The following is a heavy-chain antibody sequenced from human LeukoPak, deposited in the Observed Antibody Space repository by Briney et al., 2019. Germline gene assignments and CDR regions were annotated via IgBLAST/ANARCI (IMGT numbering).Heavy chain of an antibody. CDR1: GFTFSSFW. CDR2: IKQDGSEK. CDR3: ARLGYYYYIDV. J-gene: IGHJ6*03. D-gene: IGHD3-16*01. Sequence: GGSLRLSCAASGFTFSSFWMSWVRQAPGKGLERVANIKQDGSEKYYVDSVKGRFTISRDNAKNSMFLQMSSLRAEDTAVYYCARLGYYYYIDVWGKGTPVTVSS. V-gene: IGHV3-7*01.